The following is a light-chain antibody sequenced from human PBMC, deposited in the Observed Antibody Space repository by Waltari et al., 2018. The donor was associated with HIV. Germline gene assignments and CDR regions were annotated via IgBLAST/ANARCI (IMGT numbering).Light chain of an antibody. CDR1: ALPDQF. Sequence: SYDVTQPSSVSVSPGQTARITCSGYALPDQFVYWYQQKPGQAPVLVIYQDTQRPSGIPWRFSGSSSGTVATLTIRGVRTEDEADYHCQSADLSGTYWVFGGGTKLTVL. J-gene: IGLJ3*02. CDR2: QDT. CDR3: QSADLSGTYWV. V-gene: IGLV3-25*03.